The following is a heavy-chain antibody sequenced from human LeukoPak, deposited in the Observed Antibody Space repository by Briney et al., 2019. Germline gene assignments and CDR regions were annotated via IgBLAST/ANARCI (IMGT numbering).Heavy chain of an antibody. D-gene: IGHD3-22*01. CDR1: GGSFSGYY. CDR2: INHSGST. Sequence: SETLSLTCAVYGGSFSGYYWSWIRQPPGKGLEWIGEINHSGSTNYNPSLKSRVTISVDTSKNQFSLKLISVTAADTAVYYCARANYYDSSGYYANWGQGTLVTVSS. V-gene: IGHV4-34*01. J-gene: IGHJ4*02. CDR3: ARANYYDSSGYYAN.